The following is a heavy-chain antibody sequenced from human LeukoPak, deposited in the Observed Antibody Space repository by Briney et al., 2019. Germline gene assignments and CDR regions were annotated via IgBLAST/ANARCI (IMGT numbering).Heavy chain of an antibody. CDR1: GDSVSSDSTA. CDR3: AREGGDAFDV. D-gene: IGHD1-26*01. Sequence: SQTLSLTCALSGDSVSSDSTAWNWIRQSPSRGLEWLGRTYFRSKWYNDYAVSVKSRITINPDTSENQLSLQLNSVTPEDTAVYYCAREGGDAFDVWGQGTMVTVSS. CDR2: TYFRSKWYN. V-gene: IGHV6-1*01. J-gene: IGHJ3*01.